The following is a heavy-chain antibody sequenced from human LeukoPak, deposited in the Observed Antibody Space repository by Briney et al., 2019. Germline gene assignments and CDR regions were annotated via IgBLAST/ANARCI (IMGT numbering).Heavy chain of an antibody. CDR3: ARATAAPSSYFFDH. D-gene: IGHD6-25*01. CDR2: IYYNGNT. Sequence: PETLSLTCSVSGGSIRSSNSFWGWIRQPPGERLEWIATIYYNGNTYYNPSLQSRVTISVDTSTNQFSLKLNSVIAADTAVYYCARATAAPSSYFFDHWGQGTLVTVSS. CDR1: GGSIRSSNSF. V-gene: IGHV4-39*07. J-gene: IGHJ4*02.